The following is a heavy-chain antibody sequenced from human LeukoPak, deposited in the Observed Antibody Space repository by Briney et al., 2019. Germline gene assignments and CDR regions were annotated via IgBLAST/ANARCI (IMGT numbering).Heavy chain of an antibody. CDR1: GFPFSNYA. V-gene: IGHV3-30-3*01. CDR2: ISSTGNIK. CDR3: AKDNSHWLFDY. Sequence: GGSLRLSCAASGFPFSNYAMSWVRQAPGKGLEWVAVISSTGNIKNFADSVKGRFTISRDNSKNTLYLQMNTLRAEDTSFYYCAKDNSHWLFDYWGRGTLVTVSS. D-gene: IGHD1-1*01. J-gene: IGHJ4*02.